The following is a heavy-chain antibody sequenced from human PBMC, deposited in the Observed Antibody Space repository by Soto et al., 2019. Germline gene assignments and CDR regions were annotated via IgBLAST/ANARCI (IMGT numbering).Heavy chain of an antibody. D-gene: IGHD6-19*01. CDR2: ISSSSSTI. Sequence: PGGSLRLSCAASGFTFSSYSMNWVRQAPGKGLEWVSYISSSSSTIYYADSVKGRFTISRDNAKNTLYLQMNSLRAEDTAVYYCAKVDFERWLPEDAFDIWGQGTMVTVSS. CDR1: GFTFSSYS. V-gene: IGHV3-48*01. CDR3: AKVDFERWLPEDAFDI. J-gene: IGHJ3*02.